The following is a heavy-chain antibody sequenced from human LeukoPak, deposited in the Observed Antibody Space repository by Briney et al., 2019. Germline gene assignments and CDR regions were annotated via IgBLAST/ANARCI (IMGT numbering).Heavy chain of an antibody. CDR1: GFTFSSYA. CDR2: ISGSGGST. J-gene: IGHJ4*02. D-gene: IGHD3-22*01. Sequence: GVSLRLSCAASGFTFSSYAMSWVRQAPGKGLEWVSAISGSGGSTYYADSVKGRFTISRDNSKNTLYLQMNSLRAEDTAVYYCAKADDSSGYYYLGVWGQGTLVTVSS. CDR3: AKADDSSGYYYLGV. V-gene: IGHV3-23*01.